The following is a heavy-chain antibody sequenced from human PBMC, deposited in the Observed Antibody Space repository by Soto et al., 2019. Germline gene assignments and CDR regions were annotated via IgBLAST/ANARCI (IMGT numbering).Heavy chain of an antibody. J-gene: IGHJ4*02. CDR2: ISSDGRKE. CDR3: ARDNGGY. Sequence: GGSLRLSCAASGFSSRTYAMLWVRQAPGKGLEWVAVISSDGRKEFYVDSVKGRFTISRDNSKNTLYLQMNSPRGDDTAMYCCARDNGGYWGQGPLVTGSS. V-gene: IGHV3-30*04. D-gene: IGHD2-8*01. CDR1: GFSSRTYA.